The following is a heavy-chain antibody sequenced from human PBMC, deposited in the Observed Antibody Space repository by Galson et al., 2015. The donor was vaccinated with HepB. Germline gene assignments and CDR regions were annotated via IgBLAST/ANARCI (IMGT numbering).Heavy chain of an antibody. CDR2: IYPGDSDT. V-gene: IGHV5-51*01. Sequence: QSGAEVKKPGESLKIFCKGSGYSFTSYWIGWVRQMPGKGLEWMGIIYPGDSDTRYSPSFQGQVTISADKSISTAYLQWSSLKASDTAMYYCARPSSTSCYRCAFDIWGQGTMVTVSS. CDR1: GYSFTSYW. J-gene: IGHJ3*02. CDR3: ARPSSTSCYRCAFDI. D-gene: IGHD2-2*01.